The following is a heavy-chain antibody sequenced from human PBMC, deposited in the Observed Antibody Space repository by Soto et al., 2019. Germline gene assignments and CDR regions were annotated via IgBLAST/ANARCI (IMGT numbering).Heavy chain of an antibody. Sequence: PSETLSLTCSVSRGSISSGDYYWNWIRQPPGKGLEWIGQIYYSGSTYYNSSLKSRVTISLDTSKNQFSLKLSSVTAADTAVYYCARHQSIVVVTAARAFDIWGQGTMVTVPS. CDR1: RGSISSGDYY. V-gene: IGHV4-30-4*01. D-gene: IGHD2-15*01. J-gene: IGHJ3*02. CDR2: IYYSGST. CDR3: ARHQSIVVVTAARAFDI.